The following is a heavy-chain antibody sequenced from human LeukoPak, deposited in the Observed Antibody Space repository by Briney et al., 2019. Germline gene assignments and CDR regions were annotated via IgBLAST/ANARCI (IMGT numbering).Heavy chain of an antibody. Sequence: PGGSLRLSCAASGFTFSSYEMNWVRQAPGKGLEGVSYISSSGSTIYYADSVKGRFTISRDNAKNSLYLQMNSLRAEDTAVYYCARTHQEYYDSSADIWGQGTMVTVSS. V-gene: IGHV3-48*03. CDR1: GFTFSSYE. CDR3: ARTHQEYYDSSADI. J-gene: IGHJ3*02. D-gene: IGHD3-22*01. CDR2: ISSSGSTI.